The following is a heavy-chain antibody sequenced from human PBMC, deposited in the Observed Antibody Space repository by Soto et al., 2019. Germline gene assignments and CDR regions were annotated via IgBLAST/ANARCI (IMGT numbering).Heavy chain of an antibody. CDR3: ARHYSSGSRNWFDP. CDR2: IYYSGST. J-gene: IGHJ5*02. V-gene: IGHV4-39*01. Sequence: SETLSLTCSVSGGSINSGSYFWGWVRQPPGKGLEWIGSIYYSGSTYYNPSLRSRVTISVDTSKNQFSLKLSSVTAADTAVFYCARHYSSGSRNWFDPWGQGAWSPSPQ. CDR1: GGSINSGSYF. D-gene: IGHD6-19*01.